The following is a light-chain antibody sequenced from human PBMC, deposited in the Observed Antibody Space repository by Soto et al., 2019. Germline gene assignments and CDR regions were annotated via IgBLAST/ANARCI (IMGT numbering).Light chain of an antibody. CDR3: QQYNTYSPSWT. CDR2: KAS. Sequence: EIQMTQSPSTLSASVGDRVTISCRASQSISNWLAWHQQKPVKVPKILIYKASSLESGVPSRFSGSGSGTEFTLTISSLQPDDFATYYCQQYNTYSPSWTFGQGTKVDIK. CDR1: QSISNW. V-gene: IGKV1-5*03. J-gene: IGKJ1*01.